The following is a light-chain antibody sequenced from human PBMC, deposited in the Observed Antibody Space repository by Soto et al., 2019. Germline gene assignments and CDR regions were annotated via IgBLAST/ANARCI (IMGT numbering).Light chain of an antibody. Sequence: DIVMTQSPDSLAVSLGETATINCKSSQSLLYSSNNRNYLVWYQHKPGQPPKLLIYWASTRELGVPDRFSGSGSGTDFPLTISSLQAEDVAVYYCQQYFSTPITFGQGTRVEIK. CDR3: QQYFSTPIT. CDR1: QSLLYSSNNRNY. J-gene: IGKJ5*01. V-gene: IGKV4-1*01. CDR2: WAS.